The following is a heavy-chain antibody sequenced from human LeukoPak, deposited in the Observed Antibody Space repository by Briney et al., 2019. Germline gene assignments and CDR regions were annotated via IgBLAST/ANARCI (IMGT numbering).Heavy chain of an antibody. D-gene: IGHD1-26*01. CDR3: ARTFIVGATTRAPYFDY. V-gene: IGHV4-39*07. J-gene: IGHJ4*02. CDR1: GGSISSSPCY. CDR2: ICSGGST. Sequence: PSETLSLTCTVSGGSISSSPCYWGWIRQSPGKGLEWFGTICSGGSTYYNPSLKSRVTISVDTSKNQFSLKLSSVTAADTAVYYCARTFIVGATTRAPYFDYWGQGTLVTVSS.